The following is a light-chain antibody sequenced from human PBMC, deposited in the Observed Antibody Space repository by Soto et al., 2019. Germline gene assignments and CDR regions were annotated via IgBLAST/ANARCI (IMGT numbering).Light chain of an antibody. CDR2: LGS. Sequence: TVMTQSPLSLHVTPGGRASRSCSSSQSLLHSNGYNYFDWYLQKPGPPPHLLIYLGSNRASGVPDRFSGSGSGTDFTLNISRVEADDVGVYYCMQALQTLTFGGGTKVDIK. CDR1: QSLLHSNGYNY. CDR3: MQALQTLT. J-gene: IGKJ4*01. V-gene: IGKV2-28*01.